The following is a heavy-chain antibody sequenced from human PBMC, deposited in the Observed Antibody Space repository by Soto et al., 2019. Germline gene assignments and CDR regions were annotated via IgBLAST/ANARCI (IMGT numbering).Heavy chain of an antibody. V-gene: IGHV3-23*01. CDR3: AKDQSYVGSPSFDY. D-gene: IGHD5-18*01. CDR1: GFTFRSYA. CDR2: ISGSGGST. J-gene: IGHJ4*02. Sequence: EVQLLESGGGLVQPGGSLRLSCAASGFTFRSYAMSWFRQAPGKGLEWVSAISGSGGSTYYADSVKGRFTISRDNSKNTLYLQMNSLRAEYTAVYDCAKDQSYVGSPSFDYWGQGTLVTVSS.